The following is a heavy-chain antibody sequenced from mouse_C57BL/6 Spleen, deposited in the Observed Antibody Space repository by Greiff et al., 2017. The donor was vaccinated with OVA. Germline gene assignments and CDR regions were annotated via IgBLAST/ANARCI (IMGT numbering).Heavy chain of an antibody. Sequence: DVQLQESGPELVKPGDSVKISCKASGYSFTGYFMNWVMQSHGKSLEWIGRINPYNGDTFYNQKFKGKATLTVDKSSSTAHMELRSLTSEDSAVYYCARYDYEGAMDYWGQGTSVTVSS. CDR3: ARYDYEGAMDY. J-gene: IGHJ4*01. CDR2: INPYNGDT. CDR1: GYSFTGYF. D-gene: IGHD2-4*01. V-gene: IGHV1-20*01.